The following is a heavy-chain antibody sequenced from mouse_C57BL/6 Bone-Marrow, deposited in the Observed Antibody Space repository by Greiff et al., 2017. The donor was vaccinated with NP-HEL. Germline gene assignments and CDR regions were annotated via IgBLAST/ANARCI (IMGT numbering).Heavy chain of an antibody. V-gene: IGHV4-1*01. CDR3: AGITTVVPYYFDY. J-gene: IGHJ2*01. Sequence: EVHLVESGGGLVQPGGSLKLSCAASGIDFSRYWMSWVRRAPGKGLEWIGEINPDSSTINYAPSLKDKFIISRDNAKNTLYLQMSKVRSEDTALYYCAGITTVVPYYFDYWGQGTTLTVSS. D-gene: IGHD1-1*01. CDR1: GIDFSRYW. CDR2: INPDSSTI.